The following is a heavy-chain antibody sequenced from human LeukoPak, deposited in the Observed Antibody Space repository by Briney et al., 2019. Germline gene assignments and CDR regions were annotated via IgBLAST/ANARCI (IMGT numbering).Heavy chain of an antibody. CDR3: ARGASLYSSGWYYAY. CDR2: IYSDGST. Sequence: GGSLRLSCAASGFTVNNNYMSWVRQAPGKGLEWVSVIYSDGSTYYADSVKGRFTISRGNSKNTLYLQMNSLKAEDTAVYYCARGASLYSSGWYYAYWGQGTLVTVSS. D-gene: IGHD6-19*01. V-gene: IGHV3-66*02. CDR1: GFTVNNNY. J-gene: IGHJ4*02.